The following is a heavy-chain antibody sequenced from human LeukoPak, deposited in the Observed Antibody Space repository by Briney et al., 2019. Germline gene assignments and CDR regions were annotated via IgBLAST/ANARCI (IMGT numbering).Heavy chain of an antibody. CDR1: GFTFSSYA. Sequence: GGSLRLSCAASGFTFSSYAMHWVRQAPGKGLEWVAVISYDGSNKYYADSVKGRFTISRGNSKNTLYLQMNSLRAEDTAVYYCARENGSSWYGAFDYWGQGTLVTVSS. D-gene: IGHD6-13*01. V-gene: IGHV3-30-3*01. CDR2: ISYDGSNK. CDR3: ARENGSSWYGAFDY. J-gene: IGHJ4*02.